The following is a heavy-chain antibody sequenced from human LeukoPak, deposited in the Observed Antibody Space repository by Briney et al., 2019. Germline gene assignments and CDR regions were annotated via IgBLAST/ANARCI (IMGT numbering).Heavy chain of an antibody. CDR3: TGDWRGYGDYAVDAFDI. D-gene: IGHD4-17*01. J-gene: IGHJ3*02. CDR1: GFTFGDYA. V-gene: IGHV3-49*03. CDR2: IRSKAYGGTT. Sequence: GGSLRLSCTASGFTFGDYAMSWFRQAPGKGLEWVGFIRSKAYGGTTEYAASVKGRFTISRDDSKSIAYLQMNSLKTEDTAVYYCTGDWRGYGDYAVDAFDIWGQGTMVTVSS.